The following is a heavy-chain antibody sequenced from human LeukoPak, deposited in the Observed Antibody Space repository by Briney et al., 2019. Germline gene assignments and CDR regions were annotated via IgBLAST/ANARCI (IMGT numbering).Heavy chain of an antibody. Sequence: GGSLRLSCAASVYSLSIVWMSWVRHAPGKGLEGVGRIKSKTDGGATDYAAPVKGRFTISRDDSKHTLYLQMNSLKSEDTAVYYCATDHFYYDSLTWGQGTLVTVSS. CDR2: IKSKTDGGAT. D-gene: IGHD3-22*01. CDR1: VYSLSIVW. V-gene: IGHV3-15*05. CDR3: ATDHFYYDSLT. J-gene: IGHJ5*02.